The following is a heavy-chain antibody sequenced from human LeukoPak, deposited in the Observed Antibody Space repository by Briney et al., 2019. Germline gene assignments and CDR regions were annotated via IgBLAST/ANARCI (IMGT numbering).Heavy chain of an antibody. CDR1: GGSISSYY. Sequence: SETLSLTCTVSGGSISSYYWSWIRQPPGKGLEWIGSIYHSGSTYYNPSLKSRVTISVDTSKNQFSLKMTSMTAADTAVYYCAGYHGSAQWGQGTLVTVSS. V-gene: IGHV4-59*04. CDR3: AGYHGSAQ. J-gene: IGHJ4*02. CDR2: IYHSGST. D-gene: IGHD3-22*01.